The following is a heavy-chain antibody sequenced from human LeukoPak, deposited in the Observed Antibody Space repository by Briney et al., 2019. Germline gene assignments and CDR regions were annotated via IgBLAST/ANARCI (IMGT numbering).Heavy chain of an antibody. D-gene: IGHD7-27*01. J-gene: IGHJ4*02. V-gene: IGHV6-1*01. Sequence: SQTLPLTCAISGDSVSSNSAAWNCIRQSPSRGLEWLGRTYYRSKWSTDYAVSVKSRITINPDTSKNQFSLQLNSVTPEDTAVYYCARLENWAFDYWGQGALITVSS. CDR2: TYYRSKWST. CDR1: GDSVSSNSAA. CDR3: ARLENWAFDY.